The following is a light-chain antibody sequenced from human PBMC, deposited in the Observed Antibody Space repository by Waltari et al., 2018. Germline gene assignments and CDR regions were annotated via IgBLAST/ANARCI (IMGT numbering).Light chain of an antibody. V-gene: IGLV1-40*01. Sequence: QSVLTQPPSVSGAPGQRVTISCTGTSSNIGAGYDVRWYQQLPGTAPQLLIYANSNRPSGVPDRFSGSKSGTSASLAITGLQAEDEADYYCQSYDSSLSGSWVFGGGTKLTVL. CDR2: ANS. CDR3: QSYDSSLSGSWV. J-gene: IGLJ3*02. CDR1: SSNIGAGYD.